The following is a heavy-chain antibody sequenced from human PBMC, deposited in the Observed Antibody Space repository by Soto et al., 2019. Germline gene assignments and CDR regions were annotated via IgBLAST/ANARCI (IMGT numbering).Heavy chain of an antibody. J-gene: IGHJ6*02. CDR2: ISSDGGRT. CDR3: VKDRLGYCTSTSCYDGMDV. CDR1: GFTFSSYA. Sequence: GGSLRLSCSASGFTFSSYAMHWVRQAPGKGLEYVSTISSDGGRTYYADSVKGRFTISRDNSKNTLFLQMSSLRPEGTAVYYCVKDRLGYCTSTSCYDGMDVWGQGTTVTVSS. D-gene: IGHD2-2*01. V-gene: IGHV3-64D*08.